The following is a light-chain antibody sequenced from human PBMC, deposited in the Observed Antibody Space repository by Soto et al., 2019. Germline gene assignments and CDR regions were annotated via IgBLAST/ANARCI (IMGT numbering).Light chain of an antibody. CDR2: DAS. Sequence: EIVLTQSPGTLSLSPGERATLSCSASQYVSSFLAWYQQKAGQAPRLLIYDASHRATGIPARFSGSGSGTDFTLTINSLEPEDSAVYYCQQRNVWPPVTFGQGTRLEIK. J-gene: IGKJ5*01. CDR1: QYVSSF. CDR3: QQRNVWPPVT. V-gene: IGKV3-11*01.